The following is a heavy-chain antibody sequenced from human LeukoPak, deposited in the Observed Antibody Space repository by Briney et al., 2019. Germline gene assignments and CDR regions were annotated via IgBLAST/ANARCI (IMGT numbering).Heavy chain of an antibody. D-gene: IGHD6-19*01. V-gene: IGHV4-39*07. CDR1: DGSISRSLYY. J-gene: IGHJ4*02. CDR2: VYYSGST. Sequence: SETLSLTCTVSDGSISRSLYYWGWIRQLPGKGLEGIGRVYYSGSTYYNPSLKSRVAISEDTSKNQFSLKLSSVTAADTAVYYCARVGVAVAGTIDYWGQGTLVTVSS. CDR3: ARVGVAVAGTIDY.